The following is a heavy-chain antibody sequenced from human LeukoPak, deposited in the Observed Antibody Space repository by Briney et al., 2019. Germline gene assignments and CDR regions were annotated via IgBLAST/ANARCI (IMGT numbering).Heavy chain of an antibody. CDR2: INTDGGIT. CDR3: ARDRGPRTGFMVREAYDY. D-gene: IGHD3-10*01. Sequence: LAGGSLRLSCAASGFTFSDYWIHWVRQAPGKGLVWVSRINTDGGITNYADSVKGRFTISRDNAKNTLYLQMSSLRAEDTAVYYCARDRGPRTGFMVREAYDYWGQGTLVTVSS. J-gene: IGHJ4*02. V-gene: IGHV3-74*01. CDR1: GFTFSDYW.